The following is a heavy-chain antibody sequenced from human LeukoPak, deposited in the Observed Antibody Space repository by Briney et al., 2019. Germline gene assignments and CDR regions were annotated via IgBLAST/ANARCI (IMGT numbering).Heavy chain of an antibody. D-gene: IGHD5-12*01. CDR2: IYYSGST. J-gene: IGHJ4*02. CDR1: GGSISSSSYY. Sequence: SETLSLTCTVSGGSISSSSYYWGWIRQPPGKGLEWIGSIYYSGSTYYNPSLKSRVTISVDTSKNQFSLKLSSVTAADTVVYYCARGYLQWLRIDYWGQGTLVTVSS. V-gene: IGHV4-39*07. CDR3: ARGYLQWLRIDY.